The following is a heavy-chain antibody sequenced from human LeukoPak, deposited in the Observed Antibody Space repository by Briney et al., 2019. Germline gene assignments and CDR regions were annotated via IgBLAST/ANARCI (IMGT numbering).Heavy chain of an antibody. CDR1: GGSTSSYY. D-gene: IGHD5-24*01. V-gene: IGHV4-59*01. J-gene: IGHJ4*02. CDR3: ARGYQEMATIKTYYFDY. CDR2: IYYSGST. Sequence: PSETLSLTCTVSGGSTSSYYWSWIRQPPEKGLEWIGYIYYSGSTYYNPSLKSRATISIDTSKNQFSLKLSSVTAADTAVYYCARGYQEMATIKTYYFDYWGQGTLVTVSS.